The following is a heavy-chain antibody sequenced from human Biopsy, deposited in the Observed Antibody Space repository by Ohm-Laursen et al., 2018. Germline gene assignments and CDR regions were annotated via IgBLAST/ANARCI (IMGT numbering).Heavy chain of an antibody. CDR1: GFSLNTRGMS. D-gene: IGHD2-2*02. Sequence: TQTLTLTCTLSGFSLNTRGMSVTWIRQPPGKALEWLARIDLDGAKFYRESLKTRLTISKGTSENHVVLTLSDVAPVDTATYYCARIPILVVPAAIVYRHRRHLQGLDVWGQGTTVIVSS. CDR3: ARIPILVVPAAIVYRHRRHLQGLDV. V-gene: IGHV2-70*16. CDR2: IDLDGAK. J-gene: IGHJ6*02.